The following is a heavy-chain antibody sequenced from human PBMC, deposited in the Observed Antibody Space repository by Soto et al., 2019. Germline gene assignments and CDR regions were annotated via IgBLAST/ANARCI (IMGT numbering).Heavy chain of an antibody. Sequence: PSETLPLTCTVSGGSISTVNYFWIWIRQSPDKGLEWIGHIYNGGTTYNNPSLTSRVTISVDTSNNQFSLKLSSVSAADTAVYYCARDKITGLFDYWGQGTLVTVSS. V-gene: IGHV4-30-4*01. J-gene: IGHJ4*02. D-gene: IGHD2-8*02. CDR2: IYNGGTT. CDR3: ARDKITGLFDY. CDR1: GGSISTVNYF.